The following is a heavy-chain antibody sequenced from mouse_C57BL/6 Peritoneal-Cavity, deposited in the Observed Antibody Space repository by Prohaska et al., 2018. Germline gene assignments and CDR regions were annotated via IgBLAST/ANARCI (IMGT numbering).Heavy chain of an antibody. CDR2: IYLGVGDT. CDR1: SYR. CDR3: ASGVTGTSDY. J-gene: IGHJ2*01. Sequence: SYRMNWLKQRPGMCPQWIGQIYLGVGDTNYNGKFKGKATLTADKSSSTAYMQLSSLTSEDSAVYFCASGVTGTSDYWDQGSTLT. V-gene: IGHV1-80*01. D-gene: IGHD2-1*01.